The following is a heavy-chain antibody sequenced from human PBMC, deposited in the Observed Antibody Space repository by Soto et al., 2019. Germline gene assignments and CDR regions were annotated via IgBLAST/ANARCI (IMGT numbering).Heavy chain of an antibody. CDR1: SGSISSSNW. CDR2: IYHSGST. D-gene: IGHD6-13*01. V-gene: IGHV4-4*02. CDR3: AMPLYSSSWYLGAFDI. J-gene: IGHJ3*02. Sequence: QVQLQESGPGLVKPSGTLSLTCAVSSGSISSSNWWSWVRQPPGKGLEWIGEIYHSGSTNYNPSHKSRVTIAVDKSKNQFTLKLGSGTAADTAVYYCAMPLYSSSWYLGAFDIWGQGTMVTVSS.